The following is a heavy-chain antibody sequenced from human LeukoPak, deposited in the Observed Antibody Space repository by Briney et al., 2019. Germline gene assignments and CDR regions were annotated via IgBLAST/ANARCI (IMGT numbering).Heavy chain of an antibody. D-gene: IGHD3-10*01. J-gene: IGHJ5*02. CDR3: AHLKILGAYNWFDP. CDR1: GFTVSSNY. CDR2: IYSGGST. Sequence: GGSLRLSCAASGFTVSSNYMSWVRQATGKGLEWVSVIYSGGSTYYADSVKGRFTITRDKSKNTLYLQMNSLRAEDTAVYYCAHLKILGAYNWFDPWGQGTLVTVSS. V-gene: IGHV3-66*01.